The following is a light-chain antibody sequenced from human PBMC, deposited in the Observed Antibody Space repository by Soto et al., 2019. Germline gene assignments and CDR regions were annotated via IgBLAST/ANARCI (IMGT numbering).Light chain of an antibody. Sequence: DIQLTQSPSFLSASVGDRVPITCRASQGISSYLAWYQQKPGKAPKLLIYAASTLQSGVPSRFSGSGSGTEFTLTISSLQPEDFASYYCQQLFSYPLFTFGPGTKVDIK. J-gene: IGKJ3*01. CDR1: QGISSY. CDR2: AAS. CDR3: QQLFSYPLFT. V-gene: IGKV1-9*01.